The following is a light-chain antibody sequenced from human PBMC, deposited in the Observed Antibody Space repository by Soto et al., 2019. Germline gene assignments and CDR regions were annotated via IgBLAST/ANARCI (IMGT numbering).Light chain of an antibody. V-gene: IGKV1-27*01. J-gene: IGKJ5*01. CDR3: QKFTTAPLT. Sequence: DIQMTQSPSSLSASVGDRVTITCRASQDISVYLAWYQQKPGKVPKLLIYSASTLQSEVPSRFSGSGSGTDFTLTISSLQPEDVATYYCQKFTTAPLTFGQGTRLEIK. CDR1: QDISVY. CDR2: SAS.